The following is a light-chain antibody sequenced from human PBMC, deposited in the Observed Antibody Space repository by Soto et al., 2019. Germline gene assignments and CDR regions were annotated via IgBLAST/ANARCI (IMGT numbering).Light chain of an antibody. CDR2: DAS. V-gene: IGKV3-15*01. CDR1: QSVRNN. Sequence: EIVMTQSPATLSVSPGERATLSCRASQSVRNNLAWFQQRPGQAPRLLIYDASTRATGIPARFSGSGSGTEFTLTISGLQSEDFAVYYCQQHNDWPRTFGQGTKVEIK. J-gene: IGKJ1*01. CDR3: QQHNDWPRT.